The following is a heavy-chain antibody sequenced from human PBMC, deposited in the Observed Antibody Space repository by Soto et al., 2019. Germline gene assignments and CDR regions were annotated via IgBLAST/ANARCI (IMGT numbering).Heavy chain of an antibody. CDR3: VRSWGVYCSSTRCYSPWLDP. CDR1: GFTFSSHE. J-gene: IGHJ5*02. CDR2: ISSSGSPI. Sequence: PGGSLRLSCVASGFTFSSHEMNWGRQAPGKGLEWVSYISSSGSPIDYADSVRGRFTISRDNAKNSVILQMNSLRVEDTAVYYCVRSWGVYCSSTRCYSPWLDPWGQGTLVTVSS. D-gene: IGHD2-2*02. V-gene: IGHV3-48*03.